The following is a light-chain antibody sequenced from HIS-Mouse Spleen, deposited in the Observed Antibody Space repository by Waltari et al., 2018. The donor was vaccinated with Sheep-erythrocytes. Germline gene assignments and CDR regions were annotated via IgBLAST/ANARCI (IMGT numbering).Light chain of an antibody. V-gene: IGLV3-1*01. Sequence: SYELTQPPSVSVSPGQTASITCSGAKLGDKYACWYQQKPGQPPGLVIYKDSKRPSGIPERFSGSNSGNTATLTISGTQAMDEADYYCQAWDSSTVVFGGGTKLTVL. CDR3: QAWDSSTVV. CDR2: KDS. CDR1: KLGDKY. J-gene: IGLJ2*01.